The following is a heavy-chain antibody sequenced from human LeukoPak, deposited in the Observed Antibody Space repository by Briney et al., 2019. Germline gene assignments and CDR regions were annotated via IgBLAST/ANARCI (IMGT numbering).Heavy chain of an antibody. V-gene: IGHV1-69*13. CDR2: IIPIFGTA. CDR3: ARDGGVAVAGIKGWFDP. CDR1: GGTFISYA. J-gene: IGHJ5*02. D-gene: IGHD6-19*01. Sequence: ASVKVSCKASGGTFISYAISWVRQAPGQGLEWMGGIIPIFGTANYAQKFQGRVTITADESTSTAYMELSSLRSEDTAVYYCARDGGVAVAGIKGWFDPWGQGTLVTVSS.